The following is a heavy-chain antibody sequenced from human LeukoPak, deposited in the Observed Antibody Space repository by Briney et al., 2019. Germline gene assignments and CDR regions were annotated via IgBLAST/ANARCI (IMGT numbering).Heavy chain of an antibody. V-gene: IGHV3-11*01. D-gene: IGHD6-13*01. CDR3: ARDAGYSSSDY. CDR1: GFTFSDYY. Sequence: GGSLRLCCAASGFTFSDYYMSWIHQAPGKGLEWVSYISSSGSTIYYADSVKGRFTISRDNAKNSLYLQMNSLRAEDTAVYYCARDAGYSSSDYWGQGTLVTVSS. CDR2: ISSSGSTI. J-gene: IGHJ4*02.